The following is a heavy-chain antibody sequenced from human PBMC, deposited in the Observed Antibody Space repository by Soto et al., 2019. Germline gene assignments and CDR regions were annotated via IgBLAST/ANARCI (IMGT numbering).Heavy chain of an antibody. CDR1: GGSISSYY. D-gene: IGHD3-3*01. Sequence: SETLSLTCTVSGGSISSYYWSWIRQPPGKGLDWIGYIYYSGSTNYNPSLKSRVTISVDTSKNQFSLKLSSVTAADTAVYYCARAITIFGVDAFDIWGQGTMVTVSS. CDR2: IYYSGST. V-gene: IGHV4-59*01. CDR3: ARAITIFGVDAFDI. J-gene: IGHJ3*02.